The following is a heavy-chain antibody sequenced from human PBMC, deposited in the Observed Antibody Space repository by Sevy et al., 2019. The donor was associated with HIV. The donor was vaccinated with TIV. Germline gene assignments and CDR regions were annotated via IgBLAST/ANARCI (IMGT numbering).Heavy chain of an antibody. CDR1: GGTFRNYA. D-gene: IGHD3-9*01. V-gene: IGHV1-69*13. CDR3: ARYSDNLTRQIGSSDQDV. Sequence: ASVKVSCKASGGTFRNYAIFWVRQAPGQGLEWMGGIIPMFGTSNYAQKFQDRVTFRADESTTTAYMELKSLRTEDTAVYYCARYSDNLTRQIGSSDQDVWGQGTTVTVSS. J-gene: IGHJ6*02. CDR2: IIPMFGTS.